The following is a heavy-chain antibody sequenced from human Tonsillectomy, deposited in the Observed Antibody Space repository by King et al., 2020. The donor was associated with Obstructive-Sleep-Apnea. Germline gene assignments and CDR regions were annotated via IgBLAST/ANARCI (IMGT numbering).Heavy chain of an antibody. CDR3: ARHAAQGAYHYNFDS. D-gene: IGHD3-16*01. CDR2: IYNSGST. J-gene: IGHJ4*02. Sequence: QLQESGPGLVKPSETLSLTCTVSGGSLTSYYWSWIRQPPGKGLEWIGYIYNSGSTNYNPSLKSRVTISADTSKNQFSLSLSSVTAADTAVYYCARHAAQGAYHYNFDSWGQETLVTVSS. V-gene: IGHV4-59*08. CDR1: GGSLTSYY.